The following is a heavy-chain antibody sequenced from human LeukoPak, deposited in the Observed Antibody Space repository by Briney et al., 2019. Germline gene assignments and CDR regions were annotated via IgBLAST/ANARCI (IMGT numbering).Heavy chain of an antibody. J-gene: IGHJ6*03. D-gene: IGHD1-1*01. CDR1: GGSISNYY. Sequence: PSETLSLTCTVSGGSISNYYWSWIRQPPGKGLEWIGYIYYSGSTNYNPSLKSRVTISVDTSKNQFSLKLSSVTAADTAVYYCARGDTYNYYYYYMDVWGKGTTVTVSS. CDR3: ARGDTYNYYYYYMDV. V-gene: IGHV4-59*01. CDR2: IYYSGST.